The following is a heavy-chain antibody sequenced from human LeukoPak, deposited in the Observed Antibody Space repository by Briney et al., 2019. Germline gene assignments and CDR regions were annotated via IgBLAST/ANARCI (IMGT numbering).Heavy chain of an antibody. V-gene: IGHV3-23*01. D-gene: IGHD1-7*01. CDR3: AKAARIANWNYVFRSNFLAHYYFDY. CDR1: GFTFSSYA. Sequence: PGGSLRLSCAASGFTFSSYAMSWVRQAPGKGLEWVSAISGSGGSTYYADSVKGRFTIARNNSKNTLYLQMNSLRAEDTAVYYCAKAARIANWNYVFRSNFLAHYYFDYWGQGTLVTVSS. CDR2: ISGSGGST. J-gene: IGHJ4*02.